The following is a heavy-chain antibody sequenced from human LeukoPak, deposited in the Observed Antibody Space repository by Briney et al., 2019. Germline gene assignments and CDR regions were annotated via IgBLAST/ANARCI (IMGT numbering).Heavy chain of an antibody. CDR1: GFTFNTYA. Sequence: PGGSLRLSCAASGFTFNTYAMSWVRQAPGKGLEWVSAISGSGGSTYYADSVKGRFTISRDNSKNTLYLQMNSLRAEDTAVYYCAKDLPSTIFGVVTLRYYYYMDVWGKGTTVTVSS. CDR2: ISGSGGST. D-gene: IGHD3-3*01. V-gene: IGHV3-23*01. CDR3: AKDLPSTIFGVVTLRYYYYMDV. J-gene: IGHJ6*03.